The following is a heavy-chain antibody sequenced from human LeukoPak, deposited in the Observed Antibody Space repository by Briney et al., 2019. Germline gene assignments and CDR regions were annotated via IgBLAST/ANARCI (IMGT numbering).Heavy chain of an antibody. CDR3: AKRRKYSSGWYHFDY. V-gene: IGHV3-23*01. Sequence: GGSLRLSCAASGFSFGAYDMSWVRQAPGKGLAWVLSISSDSDNTYYADSVKGRFSISRDNSKNTLYLQMNSLRVDDTAVYYCAKRRKYSSGWYHFDYWGQGTLVTVSS. D-gene: IGHD6-19*01. CDR1: GFSFGAYD. CDR2: ISSDSDNT. J-gene: IGHJ4*02.